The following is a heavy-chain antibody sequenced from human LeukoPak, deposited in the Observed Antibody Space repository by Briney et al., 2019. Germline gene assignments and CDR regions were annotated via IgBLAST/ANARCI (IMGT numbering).Heavy chain of an antibody. CDR1: GFTFSSYA. D-gene: IGHD3-9*01. Sequence: SGGSLRLSCAASGFTFSSYAMSWVRQAPGKGLEWVSTISGSGDSTYYADSVKGRFTISRDNSKNTLYLQMNSLRAEDTAVYYCAKEGNQDFDWLLQKYDYYYMDVWGKGTTVTISS. J-gene: IGHJ6*03. CDR2: ISGSGDST. V-gene: IGHV3-23*01. CDR3: AKEGNQDFDWLLQKYDYYYMDV.